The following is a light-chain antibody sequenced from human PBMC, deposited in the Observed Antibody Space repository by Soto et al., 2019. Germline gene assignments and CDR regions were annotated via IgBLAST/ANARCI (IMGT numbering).Light chain of an antibody. Sequence: EIEMTQSPPTLSVSLGERATISCRASQSVGSRLAWYQQKPGQAPRLLIYDASNSATGIPARFSGSGSGTEFSLTISSLQSEDFAIYSCQQYSDWPEAFGGGTKVEIK. V-gene: IGKV3D-15*01. CDR2: DAS. CDR3: QQYSDWPEA. J-gene: IGKJ4*02. CDR1: QSVGSR.